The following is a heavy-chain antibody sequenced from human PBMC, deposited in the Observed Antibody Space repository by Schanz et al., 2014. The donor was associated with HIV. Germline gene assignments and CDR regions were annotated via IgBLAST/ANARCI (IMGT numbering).Heavy chain of an antibody. CDR2: ISGSGGRT. D-gene: IGHD4-17*01. J-gene: IGHJ6*02. V-gene: IGHV3-23*01. Sequence: EVQLLESGGGLVQPGGSLKLSCAASGFTLSKNAMSWVRLGPGKGLEWVSGISGSGGRTYYAEFVKGRFTISRDNSKNTLYLQMNSLRAEDTAVYYCAKEGYGEGYYGMDVWGQGTTVTVSS. CDR3: AKEGYGEGYYGMDV. CDR1: GFTLSKNA.